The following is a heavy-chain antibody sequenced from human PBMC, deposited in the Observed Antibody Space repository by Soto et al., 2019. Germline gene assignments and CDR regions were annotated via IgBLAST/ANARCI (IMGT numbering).Heavy chain of an antibody. D-gene: IGHD2-15*01. J-gene: IGHJ4*02. CDR1: GFTFSTYG. Sequence: QVQLVESGGGVVQTGRSLRLSCAASGFTFSTYGAHWVRQAPGNGLELVALIWYDGTNKYYADSVKGRFTISRDNSKNTLYLQMNSPRAEDTAVYYCARESCSGGSCYSDYWGQGTLVTVSS. CDR2: IWYDGTNK. V-gene: IGHV3-33*01. CDR3: ARESCSGGSCYSDY.